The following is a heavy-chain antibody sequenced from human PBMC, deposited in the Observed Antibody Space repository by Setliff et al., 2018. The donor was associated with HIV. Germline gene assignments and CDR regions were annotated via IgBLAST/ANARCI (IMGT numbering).Heavy chain of an antibody. J-gene: IGHJ4*02. CDR3: ARHQSGYNFSPFDN. CDR2: VSYSGTT. V-gene: IGHV4-39*01. Sequence: PSETLSLTCTVSSGSFSSRHYWGWIRQPPGKGLEWIGSVSYSGTTYYNPSLRSRITISVDTSKNQFSLIVSSVTAADTATYYCARHQSGYNFSPFDNWGLGSLVTVSS. D-gene: IGHD5-12*01. CDR1: SGSFSSRHY.